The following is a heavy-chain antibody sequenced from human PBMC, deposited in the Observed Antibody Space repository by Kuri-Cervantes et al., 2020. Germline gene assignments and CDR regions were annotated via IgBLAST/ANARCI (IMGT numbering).Heavy chain of an antibody. V-gene: IGHV3-21*04. CDR3: ATQRRGTTT. J-gene: IGHJ4*02. D-gene: IGHD1-1*01. CDR1: GFTFSSYS. CDR2: ISSSSSYI. Sequence: GGSLRLSCAASGFTFSSYSMNWVRQAPGKGLEWVSSISSSSSYIYYADSVKGRFTISRDNSKNTLYLQMNSLRAEDTAVYYCATQRRGTTTWGQGTLVTVSS.